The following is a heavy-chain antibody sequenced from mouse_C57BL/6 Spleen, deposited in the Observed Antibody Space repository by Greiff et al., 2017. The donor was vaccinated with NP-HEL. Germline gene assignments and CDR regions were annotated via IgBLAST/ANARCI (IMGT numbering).Heavy chain of an antibody. CDR1: GFTFSSYA. CDR3: TRDGSSGYNYAMDY. D-gene: IGHD3-2*02. V-gene: IGHV5-9-1*02. J-gene: IGHJ4*01. Sequence: EVMLVESGEGLVKPGGSLKLSCAASGFTFSSYAMSWVRQTPEKRLEWVAYISSGGDYIYYADTVKGRFTISRDNARNTLYLQMSSLKSEDTAMYYCTRDGSSGYNYAMDYWGQGTSVTVSS. CDR2: ISSGGDYI.